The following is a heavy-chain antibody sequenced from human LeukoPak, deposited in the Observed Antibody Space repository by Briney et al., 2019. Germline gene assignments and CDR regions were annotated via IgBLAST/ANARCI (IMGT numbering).Heavy chain of an antibody. CDR3: ARRQPKGYDSSGYFLNDAFDI. CDR1: GFTVGTNY. V-gene: IGHV3-66*01. J-gene: IGHJ3*02. CDR2: IYSGGST. D-gene: IGHD3-22*01. Sequence: GGSLRLSCAASGFTVGTNYMSWVRQAPGKGLEWVSVIYSGGSTHYADSVKGRFTISGDNSKNTLYLQMNSLRAEDTAVYYCARRQPKGYDSSGYFLNDAFDIWGQGTMVTVSS.